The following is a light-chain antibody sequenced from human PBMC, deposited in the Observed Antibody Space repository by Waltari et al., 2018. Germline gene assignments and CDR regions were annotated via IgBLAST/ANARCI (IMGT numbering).Light chain of an antibody. V-gene: IGLV8-61*01. J-gene: IGLJ2*01. Sequence: QTVVTQEPAFSVSPGGTVTLTCGLNSGSVSTNYYPSWYQQTPGQAPRTPIYNTNMRSSGVPDRFAGSILGDKAALTITGAQADDECDYYCALYMGRGIRVFGGGTKLTVL. CDR1: SGSVSTNYY. CDR3: ALYMGRGIRV. CDR2: NTN.